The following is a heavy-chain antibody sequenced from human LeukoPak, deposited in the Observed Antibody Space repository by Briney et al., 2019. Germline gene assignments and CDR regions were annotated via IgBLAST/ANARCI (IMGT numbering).Heavy chain of an antibody. V-gene: IGHV4-4*02. J-gene: IGHJ6*03. CDR2: IYHSGST. D-gene: IGHD3-10*01. CDR1: GGSISSSNW. CDR3: ARSRGYYYMDV. Sequence: RPSETLSLTCAVSGGSISSSNWWSWVRQPPGKGLEWIGEIYHSGSTNYNPSLKSRVTISVDTSKNQFSLKLSSVTAADTAVYYCARSRGYYYMDVWGKGTTVTVSS.